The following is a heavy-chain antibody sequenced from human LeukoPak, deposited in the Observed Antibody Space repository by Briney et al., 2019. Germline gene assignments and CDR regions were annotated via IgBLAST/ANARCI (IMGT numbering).Heavy chain of an antibody. CDR3: ARDPGDRNSGWPLDY. CDR2: ITSGSAYT. J-gene: IGHJ4*02. CDR1: GFTFSDYY. V-gene: IGHV3-11*06. D-gene: IGHD6-19*01. Sequence: GGSLRLSCAASGFTFSDYYFNWIRQAPGKGLEWVSSITSGSAYTDYADSVKGRFTISRDNAKNSLYLQMNRLRVEDTAVYYCARDPGDRNSGWPLDYWGQGTLVTVSS.